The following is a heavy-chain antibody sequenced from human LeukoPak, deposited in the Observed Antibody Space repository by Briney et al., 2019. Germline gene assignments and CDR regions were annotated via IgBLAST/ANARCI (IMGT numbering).Heavy chain of an antibody. Sequence: PGGSLRLSCAASGFTFTNYWMSWVRQAPGKGLELVANIKQDRSEKYYVDSVKGRFTISRDNSKSTLSLQMNSLRAEDTAIYYCATYRQVLLPFESWGQGTLVTVSS. J-gene: IGHJ4*02. V-gene: IGHV3-7*03. CDR2: IKQDRSEK. CDR1: GFTFTNYW. D-gene: IGHD2-8*02. CDR3: ATYRQVLLPFES.